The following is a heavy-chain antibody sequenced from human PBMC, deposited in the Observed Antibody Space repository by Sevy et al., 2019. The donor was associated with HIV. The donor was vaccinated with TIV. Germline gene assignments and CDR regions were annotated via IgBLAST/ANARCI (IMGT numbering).Heavy chain of an antibody. CDR1: GGSFSGYY. CDR2: INHSGST. J-gene: IGHJ6*02. Sequence: SETLSLTCAVYGGSFSGYYWSWIRQPPGKGLEWIGAINHSGSTNYNPSLKSRVTISVDTSKNQFSLKLGSVTAADTAVYYCARGPFTLTGYSSSWSPSSYGMDVWGQGTTVTVSS. V-gene: IGHV4-34*01. D-gene: IGHD6-13*01. CDR3: ARGPFTLTGYSSSWSPSSYGMDV.